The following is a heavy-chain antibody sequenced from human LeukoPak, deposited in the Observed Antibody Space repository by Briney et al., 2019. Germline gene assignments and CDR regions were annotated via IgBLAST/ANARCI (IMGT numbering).Heavy chain of an antibody. J-gene: IGHJ5*02. D-gene: IGHD5-24*01. CDR3: ARGPRMSTDVWFDP. CDR1: GGSISSYY. Sequence: SETLSLTCTVSGGSISSYYWSWIRQPAGKGLEWIGHIYTSGSTNYNPSLKSRVTMSVDTSKNQFSLKLSSVTAADTGVYYCARGPRMSTDVWFDPWGQGATVTVSS. V-gene: IGHV4-4*07. CDR2: IYTSGST.